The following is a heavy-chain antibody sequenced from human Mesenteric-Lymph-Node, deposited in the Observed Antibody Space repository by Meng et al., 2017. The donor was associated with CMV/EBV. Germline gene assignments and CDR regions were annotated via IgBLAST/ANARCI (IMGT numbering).Heavy chain of an antibody. CDR1: GFTFDDYA. J-gene: IGHJ4*02. V-gene: IGHV3-9*01. CDR3: ARGPPSGWYLDY. CDR2: ISWNSGSI. Sequence: GGSLRLSCAASGFTFDDYAMHWVRQAPGKGLEWVSGISWNSGSIGYADSVKGRFTVSRDSAKNSLYLQMNSLRAEDTAVYYCARGPPSGWYLDYWGQGTLVTVSS. D-gene: IGHD6-19*01.